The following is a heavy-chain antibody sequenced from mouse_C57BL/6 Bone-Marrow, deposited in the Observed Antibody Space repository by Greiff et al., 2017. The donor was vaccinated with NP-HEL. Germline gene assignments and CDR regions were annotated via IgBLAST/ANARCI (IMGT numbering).Heavy chain of an antibody. V-gene: IGHV1-64*01. CDR1: GYTFTSSW. D-gene: IGHD1-1*01. CDR3: ARGNSSPYYFDY. Sequence: VQLQQPGAELVQPGASVKLSCKASGYTFTSSWMHWVKQRPGQGLEWIGLIHPNSGSTNYNEPFKSKATLTVDISSSTAYMQLSSLTSENAAVYYCARGNSSPYYFDYWGQGTTLTVSS. J-gene: IGHJ2*01. CDR2: IHPNSGST.